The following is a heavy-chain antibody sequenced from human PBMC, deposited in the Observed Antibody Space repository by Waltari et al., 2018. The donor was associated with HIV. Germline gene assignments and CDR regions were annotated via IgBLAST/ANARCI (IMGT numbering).Heavy chain of an antibody. CDR2: IFHNGRT. D-gene: IGHD6-13*01. V-gene: IGHV4-34*01. J-gene: IGHJ4*02. CDR3: ARGPKGDGSSDYYFDY. CDR1: IGALSSHY. Sequence: QAHLQQWGAGRLNSSETLSLTCAVYIGALSSHYWSLLRQSPGQGLQWIGEIFHNGRTNYNSSLEGRVTISIDTSKNQFSLRLKSVTAADTSVYYCARGPKGDGSSDYYFDYWGQGTLVTVS.